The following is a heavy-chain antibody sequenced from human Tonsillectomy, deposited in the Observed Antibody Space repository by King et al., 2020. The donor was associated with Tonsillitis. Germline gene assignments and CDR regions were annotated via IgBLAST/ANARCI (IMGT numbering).Heavy chain of an antibody. CDR3: AREGSGAYGDYWGY. J-gene: IGHJ4*02. V-gene: IGHV3-7*03. D-gene: IGHD4-17*01. CDR2: INQDGSLK. Sequence: QLVQSGGGLVQRGGSLRLSCAASGFTFSRYWMSWVRQAPGKGLEWVANINQDGSLKRNVDSVRGRFIISRDNAKNSLSLQMNGLRVEDTAVYYCAREGSGAYGDYWGYWGQGILVAVSS. CDR1: GFTFSRYW.